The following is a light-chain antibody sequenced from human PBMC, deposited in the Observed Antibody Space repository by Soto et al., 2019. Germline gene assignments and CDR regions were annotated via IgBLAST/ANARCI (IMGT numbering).Light chain of an antibody. J-gene: IGLJ3*02. CDR2: DVT. CDR3: SSYTNKDTLL. Sequence: QSALTQPASVSGSPGQSITISCTGTSSDVGGYDHVSWYQQQPGKAPKLIIYDVTVWPSGISRRFSGSKSDNTASLAVSGLHPEDEADYYCSSYTNKDTLLFGGGTKLTVL. CDR1: SSDVGGYDH. V-gene: IGLV2-14*03.